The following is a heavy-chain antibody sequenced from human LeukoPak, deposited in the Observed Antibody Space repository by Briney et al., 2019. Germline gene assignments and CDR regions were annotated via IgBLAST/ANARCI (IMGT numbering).Heavy chain of an antibody. J-gene: IGHJ4*02. Sequence: ASVKVSCKASGYTFTSYGISWVRQAPGQGLEWMGWISAYNGNTNYAQKLQGRVTMTTDTSTSTAYMELRSLRSDDTAVYYCARISDIVVVPAARYFDYWGQGTLVTVSS. V-gene: IGHV1-18*01. D-gene: IGHD2-2*01. CDR2: ISAYNGNT. CDR3: ARISDIVVVPAARYFDY. CDR1: GYTFTSYG.